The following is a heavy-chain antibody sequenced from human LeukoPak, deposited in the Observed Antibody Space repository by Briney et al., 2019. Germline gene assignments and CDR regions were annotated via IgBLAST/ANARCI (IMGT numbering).Heavy chain of an antibody. V-gene: IGHV4-38-2*02. CDR3: ARDSALAQAVMFDY. J-gene: IGHJ4*02. CDR1: GYSISSAY. Sequence: SETLSLTCTVSGYSISSAYWGWIRQSPGKGLEWIGSIYHTGRTYYNPSLKSRLTISLDTSKNQFSLKLSSVTAADTAVYYCARDSALAQAVMFDYWGQGTLVTVSS. D-gene: IGHD6-19*01. CDR2: IYHTGRT.